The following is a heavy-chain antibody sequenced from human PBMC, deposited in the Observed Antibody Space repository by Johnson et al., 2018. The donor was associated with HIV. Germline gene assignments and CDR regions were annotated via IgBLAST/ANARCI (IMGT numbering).Heavy chain of an antibody. D-gene: IGHD3-22*01. CDR1: RFTFNNYD. Sequence: MMLVESGGGVVRPGGSLRLSCVASRFTFNNYDMNWVRQAPGKGLEWVSGINWNGGSTDYADSVKGRFTISRDNAENSRYLQMNSLRAEDTALYYCARATHYYDSSGYYIDAFDIWGQGTMVTVSS. V-gene: IGHV3-20*04. J-gene: IGHJ3*02. CDR3: ARATHYYDSSGYYIDAFDI. CDR2: INWNGGST.